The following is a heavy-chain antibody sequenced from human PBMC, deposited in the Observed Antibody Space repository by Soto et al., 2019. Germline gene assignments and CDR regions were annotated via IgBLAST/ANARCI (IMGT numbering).Heavy chain of an antibody. CDR2: ISGSGDST. Sequence: EVQLLESGGGLVQPGGSLRLSCAVSGFTFSNYAMSWVRQAPGKGLEWVSGISGSGDSTNYGDSVKGRFTISRDNAKNTLYLQMNSLRAEDTAVYYCARRLYCSSSSCYAVDYWGHGTLVTVSS. CDR3: ARRLYCSSSSCYAVDY. V-gene: IGHV3-23*01. CDR1: GFTFSNYA. D-gene: IGHD2-2*01. J-gene: IGHJ4*01.